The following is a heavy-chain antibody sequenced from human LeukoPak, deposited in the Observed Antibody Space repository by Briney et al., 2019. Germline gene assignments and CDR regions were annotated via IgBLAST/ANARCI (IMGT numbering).Heavy chain of an antibody. D-gene: IGHD2-15*01. CDR1: GLTVNSSF. V-gene: IGHV3-53*01. CDR3: ARAVAGAFYMDV. J-gene: IGHJ6*03. CDR2: FYSGGAT. Sequence: PGGSLRLSCVVSGLTVNSSFISWVRQAPGKGLEWVSVFYSGGATYFADSVKGRFTMSRDNSKNTLYLQMNSLRAEDTGMYYCARAVAGAFYMDVWSKVTVVNVFS.